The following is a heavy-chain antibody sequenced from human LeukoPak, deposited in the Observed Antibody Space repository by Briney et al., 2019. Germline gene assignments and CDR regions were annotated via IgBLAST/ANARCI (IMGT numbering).Heavy chain of an antibody. J-gene: IGHJ4*02. Sequence: GGTLRLSCAASGFTFSSYGMSWVRQAPGKGLEWVSSISGSGGGTYSADSVKGRFTISRDNSKNTLYLQMNSLRAEDTAVYYCAKLVGATPFDYWGQGTLVTVSS. D-gene: IGHD1-26*01. CDR2: ISGSGGGT. CDR1: GFTFSSYG. CDR3: AKLVGATPFDY. V-gene: IGHV3-23*01.